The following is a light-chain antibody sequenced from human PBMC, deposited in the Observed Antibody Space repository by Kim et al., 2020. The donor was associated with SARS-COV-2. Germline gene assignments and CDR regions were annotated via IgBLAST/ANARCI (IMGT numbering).Light chain of an antibody. Sequence: EIVLTQSPGTLSLSPGERATLSCRASQSVTNNYLAWYQQKPGQTPRLLIYDASYRATGIPDRFSGSGSGTDFTLTISRLEPEDFAVYYCQQCAHSLLTFGGGTRVEIK. V-gene: IGKV3-20*01. CDR3: QQCAHSLLT. CDR2: DAS. CDR1: QSVTNNY. J-gene: IGKJ4*01.